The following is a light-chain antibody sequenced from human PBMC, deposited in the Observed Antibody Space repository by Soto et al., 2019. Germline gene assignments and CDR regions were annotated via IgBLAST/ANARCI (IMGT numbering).Light chain of an antibody. Sequence: DIVMTKSPDSLTVSRGERAAVNCKSSHSVLYSSNNKNYLAWYQQRPGQPHKLLIYWASTRESGVPERFSGSVSGTDFTLTISNLQGEDVAVYYFQQYYSDLPIFVQGTKLEIK. V-gene: IGKV4-1*01. CDR3: QQYYSDLPI. CDR2: WAS. CDR1: HSVLYSSNNKNY. J-gene: IGKJ2*01.